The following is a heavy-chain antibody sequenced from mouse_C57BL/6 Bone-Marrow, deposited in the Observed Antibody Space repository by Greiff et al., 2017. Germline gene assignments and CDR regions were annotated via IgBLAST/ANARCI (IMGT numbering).Heavy chain of an antibody. D-gene: IGHD2-1*01. CDR3: TRERKLPDYFDY. J-gene: IGHJ2*01. CDR1: GYTFTDYE. V-gene: IGHV1-15*01. Sequence: VKLLESGAELVRPGASVTLSCKASGYTFTDYEMHWVKQTPVHGLEWIGAIDPETGGTAYNEKFKGKAILTADKSSSTAYMELRSLTSEDSAVYYCTRERKLPDYFDYWGQGTTLTVSS. CDR2: IDPETGGT.